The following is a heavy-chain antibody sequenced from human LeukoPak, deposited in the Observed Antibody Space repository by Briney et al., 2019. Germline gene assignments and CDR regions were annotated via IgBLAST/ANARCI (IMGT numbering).Heavy chain of an antibody. D-gene: IGHD3-22*01. Sequence: GGSLRLSCAASGFTVSSNYMSWVRQAPGKGLEWVSVIYSGGSTYYADSVKGRFTISRDNSKNTLYLQMNSLRAEDTAVYYCASSHDSSGYYDYWGQGTLVTVSS. CDR1: GFTVSSNY. CDR2: IYSGGST. J-gene: IGHJ4*02. CDR3: ASSHDSSGYYDY. V-gene: IGHV3-53*01.